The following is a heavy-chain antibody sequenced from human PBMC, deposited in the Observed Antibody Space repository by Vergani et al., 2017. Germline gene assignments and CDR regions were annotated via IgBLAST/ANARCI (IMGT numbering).Heavy chain of an antibody. CDR1: GGTFSSYA. D-gene: IGHD3-10*01. Sequence: QVQLVQSGAEVKKPGSSVKVSCKASGGTFSSYAISWVRQAPGQGLEWMGRIIPILGIANYAQKFQGRVTITADKSTSTAYMELSSLRSEDTAVYYCAGDPASVGWFDPWGQGTLVTVSS. J-gene: IGHJ5*02. CDR3: AGDPASVGWFDP. V-gene: IGHV1-69*04. CDR2: IIPILGIA.